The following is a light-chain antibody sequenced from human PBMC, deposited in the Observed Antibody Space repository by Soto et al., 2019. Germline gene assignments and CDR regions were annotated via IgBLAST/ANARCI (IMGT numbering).Light chain of an antibody. V-gene: IGKV3-20*01. CDR2: GAS. J-gene: IGKJ5*01. CDR3: QKYGSSPIT. Sequence: EIVLTQSPGTLSLSPGERATLSCRASQSFSSTYLAWYQQKPGQAPRLLVYGASSRATGIPDRFSGFGSGIDFTLTISRLEPEDFAVYFCQKYGSSPITFGQGTRLEIK. CDR1: QSFSSTY.